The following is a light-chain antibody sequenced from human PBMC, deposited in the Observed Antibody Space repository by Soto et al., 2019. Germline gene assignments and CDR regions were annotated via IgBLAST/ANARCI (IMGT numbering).Light chain of an antibody. CDR3: CSYAGSSTYG. V-gene: IGLV2-23*02. CDR1: SSDVGSYNL. CDR2: EVS. Sequence: QSVLTQPASVSGSPGQSITISCTGTSSDVGSYNLVSWYQQHPGKAPKLMIYEVSKRPSGVSNRFSGSKSGNTASLTISGLQAEDEADYYCCSYAGSSTYGFGTGTRSPS. J-gene: IGLJ1*01.